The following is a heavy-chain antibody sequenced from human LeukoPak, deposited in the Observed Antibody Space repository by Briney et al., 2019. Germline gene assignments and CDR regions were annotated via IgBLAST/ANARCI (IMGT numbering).Heavy chain of an antibody. CDR3: ARSVPSLDYLFDS. J-gene: IGHJ5*01. D-gene: IGHD4-11*01. CDR1: GGSISGYY. CDR2: IYNSGIT. Sequence: SETLSLTCTVSGGSISGYYWTWIRQLPGKGLKWIGYIYNSGITNYNPSLKSRVTVSVDTSKNQFSLRLTSVTAADTAVYYCARSVPSLDYLFDSWGHGTLVTVSS. V-gene: IGHV4-59*08.